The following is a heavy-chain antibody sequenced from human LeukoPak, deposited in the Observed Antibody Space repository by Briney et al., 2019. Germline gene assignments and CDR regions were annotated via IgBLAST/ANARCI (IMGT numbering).Heavy chain of an antibody. CDR3: ARKSLWFKYYDY. CDR2: IKQDGSEK. Sequence: GGSLRLSCAASGFTFSSYWMSWVRQAPGKGLEWVANIKQDGSEKYYVDSVKGRFTISRDNSKNTLYLQMNSLRVEDTAVYFCARKSLWFKYYDYWGQGMLVTVSS. D-gene: IGHD3-10*01. J-gene: IGHJ4*02. CDR1: GFTFSSYW. V-gene: IGHV3-7*01.